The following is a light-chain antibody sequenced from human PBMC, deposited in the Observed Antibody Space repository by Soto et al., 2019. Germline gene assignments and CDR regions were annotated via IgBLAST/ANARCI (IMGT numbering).Light chain of an antibody. Sequence: DIQLTQSPSFLSASVGDRVTITCRASQDINSYLAWYQQKPGKAPKLLIYAASTLQSAVPSRFSGGGSGTESTLTISSLQPEDFATYYCQQLNSYPRTFGQGTKVEL. CDR3: QQLNSYPRT. V-gene: IGKV1-9*01. CDR1: QDINSY. J-gene: IGKJ1*01. CDR2: AAS.